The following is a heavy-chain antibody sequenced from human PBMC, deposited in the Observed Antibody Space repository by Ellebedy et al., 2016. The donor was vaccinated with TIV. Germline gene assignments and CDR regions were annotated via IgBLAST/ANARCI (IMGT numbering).Heavy chain of an antibody. V-gene: IGHV1-18*01. CDR2: ISAYNGNT. D-gene: IGHD6-19*01. CDR1: GYTFTSYG. CDR3: ARDPNTEWGGWAPPYY. J-gene: IGHJ4*02. Sequence: AASVKVSCKASGYTFTSYGISWVRQAPGQGLEWMGWISAYNGNTNYAQKLQGRVSMTTDTSTSTAYMELRSLRSDDTAVYYCARDPNTEWGGWAPPYYWGQGTLVTVSS.